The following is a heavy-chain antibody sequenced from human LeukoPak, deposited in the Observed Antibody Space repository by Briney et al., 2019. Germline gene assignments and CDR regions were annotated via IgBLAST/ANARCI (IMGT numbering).Heavy chain of an antibody. V-gene: IGHV3-30*14. CDR2: ISYDGSNK. J-gene: IGHJ3*02. CDR3: ARMKGGGWYRSAFDI. Sequence: PGRSLRLSCAASGFTFSSYAMHWVRQAPGKGLEWVAVISYDGSNKYYADSVKGRFTISRDNSKNTLYLQMNSLRAEDTAVYYCARMKGGGWYRSAFDIWGQGTMVTVSS. D-gene: IGHD6-19*01. CDR1: GFTFSSYA.